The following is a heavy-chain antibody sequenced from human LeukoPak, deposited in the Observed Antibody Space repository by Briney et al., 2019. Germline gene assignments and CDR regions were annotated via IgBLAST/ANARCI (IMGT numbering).Heavy chain of an antibody. J-gene: IGHJ4*02. CDR3: AISKGYFDQ. Sequence: PGGSLRLSCAASGFTVSSNYMSWVRQAPGKGLEWVANTKHDGSEKYYVDSVKGRITISRDNAKNSLYLQMNSLRVEDTAVYYCAISKGYFDQWGQGTLVTVSS. CDR1: GFTVSSNY. CDR2: TKHDGSEK. V-gene: IGHV3-7*01.